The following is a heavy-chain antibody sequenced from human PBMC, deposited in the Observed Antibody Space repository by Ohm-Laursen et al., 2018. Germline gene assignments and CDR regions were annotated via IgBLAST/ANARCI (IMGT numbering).Heavy chain of an antibody. Sequence: SLRLSCTASGFIFRNFGMHWVRQAPGKGLEWVALIRYDGTDKYYGDSVKGRFTISRDNSKNTVYLQMNSLRAEDTAIYFCARESNFDYWGQGTLVTVSS. J-gene: IGHJ4*02. CDR1: GFIFRNFG. CDR2: IRYDGTDK. CDR3: ARESNFDY. V-gene: IGHV3-33*01.